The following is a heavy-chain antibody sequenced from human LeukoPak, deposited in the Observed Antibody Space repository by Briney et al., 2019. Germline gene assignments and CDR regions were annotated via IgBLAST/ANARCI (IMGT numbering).Heavy chain of an antibody. CDR2: INPNSGDT. V-gene: IGHV1-2*06. D-gene: IGHD3-22*01. J-gene: IGHJ4*02. CDR1: GYTFTGYY. CDR3: ARSYYYDTSGCDYDPPSYFDN. Sequence: ASVKVSCKASGYTFTGYYMHWVRQAPGQGLEWVGRINPNSGDTNYAQKFQGRVTMTRDTSIRTVYMELSRLRSDDTAVYYCARSYYYDTSGCDYDPPSYFDNWGQGTLVTVSS.